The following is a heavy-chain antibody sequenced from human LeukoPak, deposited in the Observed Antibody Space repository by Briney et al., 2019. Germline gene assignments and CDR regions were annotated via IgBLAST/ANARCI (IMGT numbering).Heavy chain of an antibody. CDR3: ARGEGGIAASPEDY. Sequence: PGGSLRLSCAASGFTVSSNYMSWVRQAPGKGPEWVSVIYSDGSTYYADSVKGRFTFSRDNSKNTVYLQMDSLRAEDTAIYYCARGEGGIAASPEDYWGQGTLVMVSS. D-gene: IGHD6-13*01. CDR1: GFTVSSNY. CDR2: IYSDGST. J-gene: IGHJ4*02. V-gene: IGHV3-53*01.